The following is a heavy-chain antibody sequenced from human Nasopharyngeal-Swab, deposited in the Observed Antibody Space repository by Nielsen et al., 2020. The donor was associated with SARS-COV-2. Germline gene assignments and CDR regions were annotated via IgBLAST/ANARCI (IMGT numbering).Heavy chain of an antibody. D-gene: IGHD5-18*01. CDR1: GGSITSYY. Sequence: SETLSLTCTVSGGSITSYYWSWIRQSPGKGLELIGYIYYSGSTHYNPSLKSRVTLSVDSYKNQFSLKLSSVTAADTAVYYCARDRVQGIQLYLHGAFDIWGQGIMFTVSS. CDR2: IYYSGST. V-gene: IGHV4-59*13. CDR3: ARDRVQGIQLYLHGAFDI. J-gene: IGHJ3*02.